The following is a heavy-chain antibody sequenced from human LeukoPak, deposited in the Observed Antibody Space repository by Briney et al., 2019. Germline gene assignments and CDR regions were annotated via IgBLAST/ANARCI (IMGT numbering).Heavy chain of an antibody. CDR3: ARAPYCSGGSCYPLGYYFDY. J-gene: IGHJ4*02. D-gene: IGHD2-15*01. V-gene: IGHV4-39*07. CDR1: GGSISSGGYY. Sequence: PSQTLSLTCAVSGGSISSGGYYWGWIRQPPGKGLEWIGSDHHSGSTYYNPSLKSRVTISIDTSKNQFSLKLSSVTAADTAVYYCARAPYCSGGSCYPLGYYFDYWGQGTLVTVSS. CDR2: DHHSGST.